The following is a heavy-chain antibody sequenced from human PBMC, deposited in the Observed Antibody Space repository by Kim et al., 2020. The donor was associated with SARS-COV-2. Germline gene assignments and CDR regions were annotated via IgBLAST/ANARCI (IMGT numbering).Heavy chain of an antibody. CDR3: AREPRDYDFWSGYYRAGMV. D-gene: IGHD3-3*01. J-gene: IGHJ3*01. CDR2: IYYSGST. V-gene: IGHV4-31*03. CDR1: GGSISSGGYY. Sequence: SETLSLTCTVSGGSISSGGYYWSWIRQHPGKGLEWIGYIYYSGSTYYNPTLKSRVTISVDTSKNQFSLKLSSVTAADTAVYYCAREPRDYDFWSGYYRAGMVWGQGTIVTVSS.